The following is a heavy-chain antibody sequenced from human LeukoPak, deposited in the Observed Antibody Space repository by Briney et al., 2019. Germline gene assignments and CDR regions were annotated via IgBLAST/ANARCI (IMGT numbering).Heavy chain of an antibody. D-gene: IGHD3-10*01. CDR2: IYSGGST. CDR1: GFTFSTYA. V-gene: IGHV3-66*02. J-gene: IGHJ4*02. CDR3: ATSPGTSDY. Sequence: GGSLRLSCAASGFTFSTYAMSWVRQAPGKGLEWVSVIYSGGSTYYADSVKGRFTISRDYSKNTLYLQMDSLRAEDTAVYYCATSPGTSDYWGQGTLVTVSS.